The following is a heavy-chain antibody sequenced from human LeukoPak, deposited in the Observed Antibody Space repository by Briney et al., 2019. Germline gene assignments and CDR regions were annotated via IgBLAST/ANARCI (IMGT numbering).Heavy chain of an antibody. Sequence: PSETLSLTCTVSGGSISSGDYYWSWIRQPPGKGLEWIGYIYYSGSTNYNPSLKSRVTISVDTSKNQFSLKLSSVTAADTAVYYCARGDGSGWYPEFDYWGQGTLVTVSS. V-gene: IGHV4-61*08. CDR3: ARGDGSGWYPEFDY. D-gene: IGHD6-19*01. J-gene: IGHJ4*02. CDR1: GGSISSGDYY. CDR2: IYYSGST.